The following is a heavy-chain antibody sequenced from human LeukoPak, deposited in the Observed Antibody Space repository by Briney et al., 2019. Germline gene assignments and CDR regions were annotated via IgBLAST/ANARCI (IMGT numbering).Heavy chain of an antibody. CDR3: ARGAGVGSYVPFDL. D-gene: IGHD3-16*01. CDR1: GFMFSSYA. V-gene: IGHV3-21*01. Sequence: GGSLRLSCAASGFMFSSYAMNWVRQAPGRGLEWVSSISNTGDHIYYADSLQGRFTISRDNAKNSLFLQMDSLRVDDTAVYYCARGAGVGSYVPFDLWGLGTLVAVSS. J-gene: IGHJ4*02. CDR2: ISNTGDHI.